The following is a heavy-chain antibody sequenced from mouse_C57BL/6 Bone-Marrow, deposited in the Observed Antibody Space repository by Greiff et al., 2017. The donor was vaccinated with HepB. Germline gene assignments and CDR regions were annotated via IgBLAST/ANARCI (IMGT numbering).Heavy chain of an antibody. CDR2: IDPEDGET. CDR3: ARLGYYGGY. V-gene: IGHV14-2*01. J-gene: IGHJ2*01. Sequence: EVQLQQSGAELVKPGASVKLSCTASGFNIKDYYMHWVKQRTEQGLEWIGRIDPEDGETKCAPKFQGKATITADTSSNTAYLQLSSLTSEDTAVYYCARLGYYGGYWGQGTTLTVSS. CDR1: GFNIKDYY.